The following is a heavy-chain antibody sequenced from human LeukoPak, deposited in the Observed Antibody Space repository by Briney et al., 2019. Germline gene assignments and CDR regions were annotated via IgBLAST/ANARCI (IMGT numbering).Heavy chain of an antibody. CDR2: IYNSGNT. CDR3: VRDRELTY. J-gene: IGHJ4*02. Sequence: SETLSLTCTVSDGSISIYYWSWIRQPPGKGLEWIGYIYNSGNTDYNPSLKGRVTISVDTSKNQFSLKLSSVTVADTAVYYCVRDRELTYWGQGTLVTVSS. CDR1: DGSISIYY. D-gene: IGHD1-26*01. V-gene: IGHV4-59*01.